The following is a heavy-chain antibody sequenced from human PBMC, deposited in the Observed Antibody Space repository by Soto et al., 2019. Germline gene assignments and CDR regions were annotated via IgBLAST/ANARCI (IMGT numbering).Heavy chain of an antibody. Sequence: SETLSLTCAVSGDFISGYYCNWIWLRQPQGNGLEWIRYIYAMGFSAYNPSLKRRVTASRDKSKNQFSLPLLFVSAAETAVLYCARLDRYNSFDNWGPGAMVTGSS. CDR1: GDFISGYYCN. J-gene: IGHJ4*02. D-gene: IGHD1-26*01. CDR2: IYAMGFS. V-gene: IGHV4-30-2*01. CDR3: ARLDRYNSFDN.